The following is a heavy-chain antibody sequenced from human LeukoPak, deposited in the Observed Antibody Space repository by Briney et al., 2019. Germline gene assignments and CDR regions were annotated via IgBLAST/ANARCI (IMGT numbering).Heavy chain of an antibody. CDR1: AGSISSSTYY. CDR3: ARGYDSSGYYFFDY. J-gene: IGHJ4*02. Sequence: PSETLSLTCIVSAGSISSSTYYWGWIRQPPGKGLEWIGYIYYSGSTNYNPSLKSRVTISVDTSKNQFSLKLSSVTAADTAVYYCARGYDSSGYYFFDYWGQGTLVTVSS. V-gene: IGHV4-61*05. D-gene: IGHD3-22*01. CDR2: IYYSGST.